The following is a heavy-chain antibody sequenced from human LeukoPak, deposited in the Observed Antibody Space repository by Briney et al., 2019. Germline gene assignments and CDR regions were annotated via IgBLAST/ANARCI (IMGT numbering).Heavy chain of an antibody. D-gene: IGHD1-26*01. CDR2: FDPEDGET. CDR3: ATGGTTTALDAFDI. V-gene: IGHV1-24*01. J-gene: IGHJ3*02. Sequence: ASVKVSCKVSGYTLTELSMHWVRQAPGKGLEWMGGFDPEDGETIYAQKFQGRVTMTEDTSTDTAYMELSSLRSEDTAVYYCATGGTTTALDAFDIWGQGTMVTVSS. CDR1: GYTLTELS.